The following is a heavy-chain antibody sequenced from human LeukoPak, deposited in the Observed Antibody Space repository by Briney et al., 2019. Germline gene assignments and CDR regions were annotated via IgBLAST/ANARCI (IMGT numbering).Heavy chain of an antibody. Sequence: GGSLRLSCAASGFIFSSYAMSWVRQAPGKGLEWVSSISSSSSYIYYADSVKGRFTISRDNAKNSLYLQMNSLRAEDTAVYYCASQYCGGDCYNYWGQGTLVTVSS. D-gene: IGHD2-21*02. CDR3: ASQYCGGDCYNY. CDR2: ISSSSSYI. CDR1: GFIFSSYA. V-gene: IGHV3-21*01. J-gene: IGHJ4*02.